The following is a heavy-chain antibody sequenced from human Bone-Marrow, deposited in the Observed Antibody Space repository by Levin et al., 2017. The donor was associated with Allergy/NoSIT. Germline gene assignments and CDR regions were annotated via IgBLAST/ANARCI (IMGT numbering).Heavy chain of an antibody. CDR1: GFTFSDYY. D-gene: IGHD3-10*01. CDR2: ISSSGSTI. J-gene: IGHJ4*02. Sequence: GESLKISCAASGFTFSDYYMSWIRQAPGKGLEWVSYISSSGSTIYYADSVKGRFTISRDNAKNSLYLQMNSLRAEDTAVYYCARSITMVRGVIDYWGQGTLVTVSS. V-gene: IGHV3-11*01. CDR3: ARSITMVRGVIDY.